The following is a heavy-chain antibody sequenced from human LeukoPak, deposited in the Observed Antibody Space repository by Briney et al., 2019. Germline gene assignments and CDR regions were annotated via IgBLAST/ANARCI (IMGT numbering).Heavy chain of an antibody. CDR3: ARGEVGYCTGGSCYGYYYYGLDV. D-gene: IGHD2-15*01. J-gene: IGHJ6*02. Sequence: NTSETLSLTCTVSGGSISSYYWSWIRQPAGKGLEWIGRIYTSGSTNYNPSLKGRVTMSVDTSKNQLSLNLNSVTAADTAVYYCARGEVGYCTGGSCYGYYYYGLDVRGQGTTVTVSS. CDR2: IYTSGST. CDR1: GGSISSYY. V-gene: IGHV4-4*07.